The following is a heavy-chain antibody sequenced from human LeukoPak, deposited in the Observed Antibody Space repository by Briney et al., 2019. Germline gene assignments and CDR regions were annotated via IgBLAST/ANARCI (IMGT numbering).Heavy chain of an antibody. D-gene: IGHD3-22*01. CDR3: ARAVYYDSSGYYYVGGSYYFDY. CDR1: GYTFTGYY. V-gene: IGHV1-2*02. CDR2: INPNSGGT. J-gene: IGHJ4*02. Sequence: GASVKVSCKASGYTFTGYYMHWVRQAPGQGLEWMGWINPNSGGTNYAQKFQGRVTMTRDTSISTAYMELSRLRSDDTAVYYCARAVYYDSSGYYYVGGSYYFDYWGQGTLVTVSS.